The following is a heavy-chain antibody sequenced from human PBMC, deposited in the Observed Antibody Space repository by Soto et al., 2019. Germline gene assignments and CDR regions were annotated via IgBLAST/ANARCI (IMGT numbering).Heavy chain of an antibody. CDR2: IYYSGRT. J-gene: IGHJ4*02. CDR3: ASLTVIVAYESG. D-gene: IGHD3-22*01. V-gene: IGHV4-39*01. CDR1: RGSISSSSYY. Sequence: SETLSLTCTVSRGSISSSSYYSGCIRQPPGKGLEWVGSIYYSGRTYYNPSLKSRVTISVDTSKNQFSLKMSSVTAAATAVYYCASLTVIVAYESGWGKGTLVTV.